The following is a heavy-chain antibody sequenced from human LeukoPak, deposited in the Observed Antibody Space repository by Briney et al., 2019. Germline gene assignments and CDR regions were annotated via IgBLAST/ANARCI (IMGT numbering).Heavy chain of an antibody. D-gene: IGHD4-17*01. CDR1: GYTFTSYY. CDR3: ARRPGYGDYSDY. Sequence: ASVKVSCKASGYTFTSYYMHWVRQAPGQGLEWMRIINPSGGSTSYAQKFQGRVTMTRDMSTSTVYMELSSLRSEDTAVYYCARRPGYGDYSDYWGQGTLVTVSS. J-gene: IGHJ4*02. V-gene: IGHV1-46*01. CDR2: INPSGGST.